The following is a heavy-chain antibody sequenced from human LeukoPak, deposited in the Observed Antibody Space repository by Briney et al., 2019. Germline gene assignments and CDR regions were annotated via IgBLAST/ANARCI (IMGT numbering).Heavy chain of an antibody. V-gene: IGHV3-64D*06. CDR3: VKLYDSTPQPYYFDY. CDR2: ISSNGGST. J-gene: IGHJ4*02. CDR1: GFTFSSYA. Sequence: PGGTQRLSCSASGFTFSSYAMHWVRQAPGKGLEYVSAISSNGGSTYYADSVKGRFTISRDNSKNTLYLQMSSLRAEDTAVYYCVKLYDSTPQPYYFDYWGQGTLVTVSS. D-gene: IGHD3-22*01.